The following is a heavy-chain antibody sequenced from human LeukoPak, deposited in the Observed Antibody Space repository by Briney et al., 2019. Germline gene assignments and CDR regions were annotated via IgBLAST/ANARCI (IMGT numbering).Heavy chain of an antibody. Sequence: GGSLRLSCAASGFTFDDYAMHWVRQAPGKGLEWVSGISWNSGSIGYADSVKGRFTISRDNAKNSLYLQMNSLRAEDMALYYCAKGSGYSNYFDLDCWGQGTLVTVSS. J-gene: IGHJ4*02. CDR2: ISWNSGSI. V-gene: IGHV3-9*03. CDR1: GFTFDDYA. D-gene: IGHD4-11*01. CDR3: AKGSGYSNYFDLDC.